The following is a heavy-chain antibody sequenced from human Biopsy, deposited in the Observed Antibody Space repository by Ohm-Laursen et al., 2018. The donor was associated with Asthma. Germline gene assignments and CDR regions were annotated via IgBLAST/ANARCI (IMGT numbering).Heavy chain of an antibody. CDR2: ISFDGSNE. CDR1: RFTYE. Sequence: SLRLSCAAPRFTYEMHWVRRAPGKGLEWVAVISFDGSNEDYADSVKGRFTISRDNSKNTLFLEMNSLRPEDTAVYYCARGDSSNWSHYYFDYWGQGTLVTVSS. CDR3: ARGDSSNWSHYYFDY. J-gene: IGHJ4*02. V-gene: IGHV3-30*03. D-gene: IGHD3-22*01.